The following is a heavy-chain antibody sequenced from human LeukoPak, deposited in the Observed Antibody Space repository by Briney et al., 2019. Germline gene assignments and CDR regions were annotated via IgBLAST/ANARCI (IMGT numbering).Heavy chain of an antibody. D-gene: IGHD3-22*01. Sequence: SEALSLTCAVYGGSFSGFYWSWIRQPPGKGLEWIGEINYSGSTNYNPSLKNRVTISVDTSKNQFSLKLSSVTAADTAVYYCARDVTFNYYDSSGYYPKPVWGQGTLVTVSS. J-gene: IGHJ4*02. CDR2: INYSGST. CDR3: ARDVTFNYYDSSGYYPKPV. V-gene: IGHV4-34*01. CDR1: GGSFSGFY.